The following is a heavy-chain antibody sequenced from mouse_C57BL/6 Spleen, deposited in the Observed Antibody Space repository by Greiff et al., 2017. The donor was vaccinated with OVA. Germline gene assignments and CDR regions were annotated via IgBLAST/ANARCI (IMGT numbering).Heavy chain of an antibody. CDR2: ISYDGSN. CDR1: GYSITSGYY. CDR3: ASLLLRSRTYFDY. D-gene: IGHD1-1*01. V-gene: IGHV3-6*01. Sequence: DVQLQESGPGLVKPSQSLSLTCSVTGYSITSGYYWNWIRRFPGNKLEWMGYISYDGSNNYNPSLKNRISITRDTSKNQFFLKLNSVTTEDTATYYCASLLLRSRTYFDYWGQGTTLTVSS. J-gene: IGHJ2*01.